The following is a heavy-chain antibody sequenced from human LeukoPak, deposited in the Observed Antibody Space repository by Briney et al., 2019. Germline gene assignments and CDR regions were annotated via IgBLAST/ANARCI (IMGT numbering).Heavy chain of an antibody. V-gene: IGHV3-74*01. D-gene: IGHD5/OR15-5a*01. CDR2: VNSDGSST. CDR3: ARGVHYGMDV. J-gene: IGHJ6*02. Sequence: PGRSLRLSCAASGFTFSVYWLHWVRQAPGKGLVWVSHVNSDGSSTRNADSVKGRFTISRDNAKNTLYLQMNTLRAEDTAVYYCARGVHYGMDVWGQGTTVTVSS. CDR1: GFTFSVYW.